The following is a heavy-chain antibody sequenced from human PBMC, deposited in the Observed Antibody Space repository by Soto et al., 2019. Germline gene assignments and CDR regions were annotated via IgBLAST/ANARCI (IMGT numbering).Heavy chain of an antibody. CDR1: GGSISSGGYY. V-gene: IGHV4-31*03. D-gene: IGHD3-10*01. CDR2: IYYSGST. J-gene: IGHJ4*02. CDR3: AAMVRGVITTFDY. Sequence: QVQLQESGPGLVKPSQTLSLTCTVSGGSISSGGYYWSWIRQHPGKGLEWIGYIYYSGSTYYNPSLKSRVTISVDTSKKQFSLKLSSVTAADTAVYYCAAMVRGVITTFDYWGQGTLVTVSS.